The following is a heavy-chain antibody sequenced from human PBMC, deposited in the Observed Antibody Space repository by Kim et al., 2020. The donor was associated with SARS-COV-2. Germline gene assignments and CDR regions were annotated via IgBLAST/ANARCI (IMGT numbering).Heavy chain of an antibody. D-gene: IGHD6-19*01. Sequence: GGSLRLSCAASGFTFSNYGMHWVRQAPGKGLEWVAVIWYDGSNKYYADSVKGRFTISRDNSKNTLYLQMNSLRAEDTAVYYCAIAYPVSGTIDYWGQGTLGTVSS. J-gene: IGHJ4*02. CDR1: GFTFSNYG. CDR2: IWYDGSNK. CDR3: AIAYPVSGTIDY. V-gene: IGHV3-33*01.